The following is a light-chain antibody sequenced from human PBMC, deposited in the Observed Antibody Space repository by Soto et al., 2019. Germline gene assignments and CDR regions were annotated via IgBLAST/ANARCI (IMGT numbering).Light chain of an antibody. CDR1: SSDVGGYNY. V-gene: IGLV2-11*01. CDR3: CSYAAYNTFV. Sequence: QSVLTQPRSVSGSPGQSVTISCTGTSSDVGGYNYVSWYQQYSGKAPKVMIYDVSKRPSGVPDRFSGSKSGNTASLTISGLQAEDEADYYCCSYAAYNTFVFGTGTKVTVL. J-gene: IGLJ1*01. CDR2: DVS.